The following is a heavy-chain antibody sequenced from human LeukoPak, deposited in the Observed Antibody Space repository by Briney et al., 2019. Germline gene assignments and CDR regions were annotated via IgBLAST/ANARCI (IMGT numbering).Heavy chain of an antibody. V-gene: IGHV3-48*03. CDR3: TTDHVGATVEFDS. D-gene: IGHD1-26*01. CDR1: GFTFSSYE. CDR2: ISTSGSSV. Sequence: PGRSLRLSCAASGFTFSSYEMNWVRQAPGEGLEWISYISTSGSSVKYADSVKGRFTISRDNAKNSLYLQMDSLRTEDTAIYYCTTDHVGATVEFDSWGQGTPVTVSP. J-gene: IGHJ4*02.